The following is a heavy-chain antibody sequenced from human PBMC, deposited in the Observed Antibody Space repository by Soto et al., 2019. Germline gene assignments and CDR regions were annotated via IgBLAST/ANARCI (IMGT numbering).Heavy chain of an antibody. V-gene: IGHV3-30*18. CDR2: IPYDGSNK. CDR1: GFIFSKYG. Sequence: QVQLVESGGGVVQPGRSLRLSCAASGFIFSKYGMHWVRQAPGKGLEWVAVIPYDGSNKYYAESVKGRFIISRDKSENTLYLQMNSLRAEDTALYYCAKDLGSGKPYYYYAMDVWGQGTKVNVSS. J-gene: IGHJ6*02. D-gene: IGHD3-10*01. CDR3: AKDLGSGKPYYYYAMDV.